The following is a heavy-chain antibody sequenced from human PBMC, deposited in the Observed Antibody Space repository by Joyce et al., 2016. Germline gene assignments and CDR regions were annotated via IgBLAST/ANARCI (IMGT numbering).Heavy chain of an antibody. CDR3: ARQNDDYDAFDI. V-gene: IGHV5-51*01. Sequence: VQLVQSGAEIKTPGESLKISGQGFSYSFSTHWIGWVRQMPGKGMGWMGVIYPDDSDIRYSPSFQGQVTISADKSISTAYLQWSSRKASDTAIYYCARQNDDYDAFDIWGQGTMVTVSS. D-gene: IGHD5-12*01. CDR2: IYPDDSDI. CDR1: SYSFSTHW. J-gene: IGHJ3*02.